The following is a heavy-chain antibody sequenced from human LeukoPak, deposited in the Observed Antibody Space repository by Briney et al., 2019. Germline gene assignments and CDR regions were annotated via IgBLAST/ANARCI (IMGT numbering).Heavy chain of an antibody. J-gene: IGHJ1*01. CDR2: IKTDGSEK. CDR3: ATYSSLNRREFQY. D-gene: IGHD3-22*01. Sequence: PGGSLGLSCEGSGFTFNNYWMGWVRQAPGKGLQWVANIKTDGSEKYYVDSVKGRFTISRDNAKNSLYLQMNSLRAEDTAVYYCATYSSLNRREFQYWGQGTLLTVSS. V-gene: IGHV3-7*01. CDR1: GFTFNNYW.